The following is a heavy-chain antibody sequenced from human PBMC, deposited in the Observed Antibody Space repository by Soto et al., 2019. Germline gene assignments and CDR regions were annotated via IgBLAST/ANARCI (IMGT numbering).Heavy chain of an antibody. Sequence: QVQLVQSGAEVKKPGASVKVSCKASGYTFTSYAMHWVRQAPGQRLEWMGWINAGNGNTKYSQKFQGRVTITRDTAASTADMELSSLRVEDTAVYYGARDVGATDYWGQGTLVTFSS. CDR2: INAGNGNT. J-gene: IGHJ4*02. D-gene: IGHD1-26*01. CDR3: ARDVGATDY. V-gene: IGHV1-3*01. CDR1: GYTFTSYA.